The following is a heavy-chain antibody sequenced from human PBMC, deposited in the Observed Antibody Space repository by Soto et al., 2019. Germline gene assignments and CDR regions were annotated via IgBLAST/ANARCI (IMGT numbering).Heavy chain of an antibody. CDR1: GYTFTSYG. V-gene: IGHV1-18*01. J-gene: IGHJ2*01. CDR2: ISTYNGNT. Sequence: QVQLVQSGAEVKKPGASVKVSCKASGYTFTSYGISWVRQAPGQGLEWMGWISTYNGNTNYAQKPQGRVTMTTDTSTSTAYMELRSLRSDDTAVYYCARVDYDILTEYWYFDLWGRGTLVTVSS. CDR3: ARVDYDILTEYWYFDL. D-gene: IGHD3-9*01.